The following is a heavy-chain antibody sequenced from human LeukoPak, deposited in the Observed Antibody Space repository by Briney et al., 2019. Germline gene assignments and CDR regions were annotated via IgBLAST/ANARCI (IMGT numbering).Heavy chain of an antibody. V-gene: IGHV3-74*01. Sequence: GRSLRLSCVVSGFTFRSYWMHWVRQAPGKGLMWVSRISTDGTTTGYADSVKGRFTISRDNAKNTLYLQVDSLRAEDTAVYYCARSRYSGSCSEYWGQGTLVTVSS. D-gene: IGHD1-26*01. CDR1: GFTFRSYW. J-gene: IGHJ4*02. CDR2: ISTDGTTT. CDR3: ARSRYSGSCSEY.